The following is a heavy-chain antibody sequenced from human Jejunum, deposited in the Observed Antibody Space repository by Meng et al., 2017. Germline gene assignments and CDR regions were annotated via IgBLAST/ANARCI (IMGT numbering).Heavy chain of an antibody. D-gene: IGHD2-21*01. CDR3: AKEEKGDYDY. Sequence: GGSLRLSCLASGFTFSAYPIHWVRQAPGKGLESVSAISPNGYTTYYADSVKGRFTISRDNAKNTLYLQMGSLRFEDTAVYYCAKEEKGDYDYWGQGTLVTSYS. J-gene: IGHJ4*02. V-gene: IGHV3-64*02. CDR1: GFTFSAYP. CDR2: ISPNGYTT.